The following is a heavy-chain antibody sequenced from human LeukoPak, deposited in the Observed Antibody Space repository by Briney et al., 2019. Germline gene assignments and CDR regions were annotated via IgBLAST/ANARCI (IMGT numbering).Heavy chain of an antibody. CDR3: AREEKVATGLHYYYYFMDV. CDR2: INTNTGNP. V-gene: IGHV7-4-1*02. Sequence: ASVKVSCKASGYTLTNYAMNWVRQAPGQGLEWMGWINTNTGNPTYAQGFTGRFVFSLDTSVSTAYLQISSLKAEDTAVYYCAREEKVATGLHYYYYFMDVWGKGTTVTVSS. J-gene: IGHJ6*03. D-gene: IGHD5-12*01. CDR1: GYTLTNYA.